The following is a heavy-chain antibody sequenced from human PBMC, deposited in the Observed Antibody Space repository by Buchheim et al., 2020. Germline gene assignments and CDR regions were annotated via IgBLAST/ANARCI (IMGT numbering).Heavy chain of an antibody. Sequence: EVQLLESGGGLVQPGGSLRLSCAASGFTFSSYYMRWVRQAPGQGLEWVSCISRSGGSTYYADSVKGRFTITRDNSKNTLYLQMSSRRAEDTAVYYCTKSSQRLAPRYWYFDLWRRGTL. CDR3: TKSSQRLAPRYWYFDL. J-gene: IGHJ2*01. V-gene: IGHV3-23*01. CDR2: ISRSGGST. CDR1: GFTFSSYY. D-gene: IGHD6-25*01.